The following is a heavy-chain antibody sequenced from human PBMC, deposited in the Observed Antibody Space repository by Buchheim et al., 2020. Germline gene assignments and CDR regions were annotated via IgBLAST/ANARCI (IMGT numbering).Heavy chain of an antibody. V-gene: IGHV3-30-3*01. D-gene: IGHD6-19*01. J-gene: IGHJ1*01. CDR3: ARGDSGWYGYFQH. CDR2: ISYDGSNK. Sequence: QVQLVESGGGVVQPGRSLRLSCAASGFTFSSYAMHWVRQAPGKGLEWVAVISYDGSNKYYADSVKGRFTISRDNSKNTLYLQMNSLRAEDTAVYYCARGDSGWYGYFQHWGQGT. CDR1: GFTFSSYA.